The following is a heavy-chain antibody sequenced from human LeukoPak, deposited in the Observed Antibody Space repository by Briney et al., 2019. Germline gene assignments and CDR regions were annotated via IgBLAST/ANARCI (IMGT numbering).Heavy chain of an antibody. J-gene: IGHJ6*02. V-gene: IGHV3-33*01. CDR1: GFTFSSYG. D-gene: IGHD3-10*01. CDR3: ARDRENYYGSGSSFGYYYYGMDV. Sequence: PGRSLRLSCAASGFTFSSYGMHWVRQAPGKGLEWVAVIWYDGSNKYYADSVKGRFTISRDNSKNTLYLQMNSLRAEDTAVYYCARDRENYYGSGSSFGYYYYGMDVWGQGTTVTVSS. CDR2: IWYDGSNK.